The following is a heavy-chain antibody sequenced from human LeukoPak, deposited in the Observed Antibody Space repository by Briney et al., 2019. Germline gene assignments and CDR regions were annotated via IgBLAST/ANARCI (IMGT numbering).Heavy chain of an antibody. V-gene: IGHV4-61*01. CDR1: GGSVISDSHY. CDR2: IYYSGTT. CDR3: ARDFRGYSTGYAFDI. Sequence: PSETLSLTCTVSGGSVISDSHYWSWIRQPPEKGLEWIGYIYYSGTTNYNPSLKSRVTISLDTSKNRFSLKLTSVTAADTAVYYCARDFRGYSTGYAFDIWGQGTMVTVPS. J-gene: IGHJ3*02. D-gene: IGHD2-8*02.